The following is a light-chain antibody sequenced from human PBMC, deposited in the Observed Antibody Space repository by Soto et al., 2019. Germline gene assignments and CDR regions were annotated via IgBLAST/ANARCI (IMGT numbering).Light chain of an antibody. Sequence: QSVLTQPPSVSGAPGQRVTISCTGSSSNIGAGYDVQWYQQLPGAAPRLLIFGNTNRPSGVPDRFSGSRSGTSASLAISGLHAEDEADYYCQSYGISLSVSVVFGGGTQLTVL. CDR3: QSYGISLSVSVV. CDR1: SSNIGAGYD. CDR2: GNT. V-gene: IGLV1-40*01. J-gene: IGLJ2*01.